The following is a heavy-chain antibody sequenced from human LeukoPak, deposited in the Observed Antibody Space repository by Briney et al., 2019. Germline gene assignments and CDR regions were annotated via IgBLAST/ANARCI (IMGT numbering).Heavy chain of an antibody. D-gene: IGHD2-2*01. V-gene: IGHV1-18*01. CDR1: GYTFTDYG. J-gene: IGHJ4*02. CDR2: ISADNDYT. CDR3: ARVEVPAALLGFDY. Sequence: ASVNVSCRASGYTFTDYGITWVRQAPGQGLAWMGWISADNDYTDYSQKLQGRVTMTTDTSTSTAYLELRSLRSDDTALYYCARVEVPAALLGFDYWGQGTLVTVSS.